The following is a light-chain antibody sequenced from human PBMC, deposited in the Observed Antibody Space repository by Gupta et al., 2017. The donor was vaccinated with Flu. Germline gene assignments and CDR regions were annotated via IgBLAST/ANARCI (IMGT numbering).Light chain of an antibody. V-gene: IGKV1-39*01. Sequence: DRVTITCRASQGISSYLNWYQRKPRKAPNLLIYAASTLQTGVPSRFSGSVSGTNFTLTISSLQPEDFATYCCQQAYSPPPGTFGQGTKLEIK. CDR2: AAS. CDR1: QGISSY. CDR3: QQAYSPPPGT. J-gene: IGKJ2*01.